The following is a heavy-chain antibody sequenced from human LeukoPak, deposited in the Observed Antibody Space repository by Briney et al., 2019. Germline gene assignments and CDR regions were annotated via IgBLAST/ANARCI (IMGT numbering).Heavy chain of an antibody. CDR1: GFTFSSYG. CDR3: AKDAGQYSGYGLGNYFDY. Sequence: GGSLRLSCAASGFTFSSYGMHWVRQAPGKGPEWVAFIRYDGSNKYYADSVKGRFTISRDNSKNTLYLQTNSLRAEDTAVYYCAKDAGQYSGYGLGNYFDYWGQGTLVTVSS. J-gene: IGHJ4*02. CDR2: IRYDGSNK. V-gene: IGHV3-30*02. D-gene: IGHD5-12*01.